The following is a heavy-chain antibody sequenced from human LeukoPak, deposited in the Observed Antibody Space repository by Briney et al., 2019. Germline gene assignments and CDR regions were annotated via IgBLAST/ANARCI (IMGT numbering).Heavy chain of an antibody. CDR3: ARDLIAVAGTSSDYYYYGMDV. CDR2: IYYSGST. V-gene: IGHV4-59*01. CDR1: GGSISSYY. J-gene: IGHJ6*04. Sequence: SETLSLTCTVSGGSISSYYWSWIRQPPGKGLEWIGYIYYSGSTNYNPSLKSRVTISVDTSKNQFFLKLSSVTAADTAVYYCARDLIAVAGTSSDYYYYGMDVWGKGTTVTVSS. D-gene: IGHD6-19*01.